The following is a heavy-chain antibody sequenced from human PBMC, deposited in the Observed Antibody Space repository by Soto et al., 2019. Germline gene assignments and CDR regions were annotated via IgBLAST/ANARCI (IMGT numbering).Heavy chain of an antibody. Sequence: QVQLQESGPGLVKPSGTLSLTCAVSGDSISRSKWWTWVRQPPGKGLEWIGDTLHSGDTNYNPALKGRIIISVDKSKNTSSLELTSVTAADTAVYYCAYSPGWFRHDVWGQGTLVIVSP. CDR3: AYSPGWFRHDV. D-gene: IGHD6-19*01. CDR2: TLHSGDT. CDR1: GDSISRSKW. V-gene: IGHV4-4*02. J-gene: IGHJ3*01.